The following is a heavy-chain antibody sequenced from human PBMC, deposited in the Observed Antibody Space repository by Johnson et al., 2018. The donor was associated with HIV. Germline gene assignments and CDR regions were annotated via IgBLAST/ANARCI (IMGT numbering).Heavy chain of an antibody. CDR3: ARDQSGQYYNFWSGYFNAFDI. D-gene: IGHD3-3*01. CDR1: GFTVSSNY. CDR2: IYSGGST. J-gene: IGHJ3*02. V-gene: IGHV3-66*01. Sequence: DVQLVESGGGLVQPGGSLRLSCAASGFTVSSNYMSWVRQAPGKGLEWVSVIYSGGSTYYADSVKGRFTISRDNSKNTLYLQMNSLRAEDTAVYYCARDQSGQYYNFWSGYFNAFDIWGQGTMVTVSS.